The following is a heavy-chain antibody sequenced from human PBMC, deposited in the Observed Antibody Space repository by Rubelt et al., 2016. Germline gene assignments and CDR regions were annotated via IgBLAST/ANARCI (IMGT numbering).Heavy chain of an antibody. J-gene: IGHJ4*02. CDR2: LYNSVTT. CDR1: GGSISDYY. CDR3: AREASYRYGDYVDY. V-gene: IGHV4-4*07. D-gene: IGHD4/OR15-4a*01. Sequence: QVQLQESGPGLVKPSETLSLTCTVSGGSISDYYWSWVRQPAGKGLEWIGRLYNSVTTDYNPPLKSRVTMSVNTSKNPVSLRRKSGTAADTAVYYCAREASYRYGDYVDYWGQGTLVTVSS.